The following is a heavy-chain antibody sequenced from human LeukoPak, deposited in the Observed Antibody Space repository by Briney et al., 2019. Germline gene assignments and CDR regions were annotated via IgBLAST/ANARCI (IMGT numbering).Heavy chain of an antibody. J-gene: IGHJ4*02. CDR1: GFTFSIYW. Sequence: GGSLRLSCAASGFTFSIYWMHWVRQTPGEGLVWVSNMNSDGSITNYADSVKGRFTISRDNAKNMLYLQMNSLGVEDTGIYYCAKENESPDLWGQGTLVTVSS. D-gene: IGHD3/OR15-3a*01. CDR3: AKENESPDL. V-gene: IGHV3-74*01. CDR2: MNSDGSIT.